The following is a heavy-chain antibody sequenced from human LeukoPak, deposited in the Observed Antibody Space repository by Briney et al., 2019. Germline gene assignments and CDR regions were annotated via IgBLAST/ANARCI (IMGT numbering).Heavy chain of an antibody. CDR1: GGSINNYY. J-gene: IGHJ4*02. D-gene: IGHD1-26*01. V-gene: IGHV4-4*07. Sequence: ETLSLTCIVSGGSINNYYWTWIRQPAGKGLEWIGRVYESGSTNYNPSLKSRVTMSVDTSKNQFSPKLSSVTAADTAVYYCARVHGGGSNYFDYWGQGTLVTVSS. CDR3: ARVHGGGSNYFDY. CDR2: VYESGST.